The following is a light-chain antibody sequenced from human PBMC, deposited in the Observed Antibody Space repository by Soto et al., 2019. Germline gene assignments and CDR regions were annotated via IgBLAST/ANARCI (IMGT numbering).Light chain of an antibody. CDR1: QSVSSY. CDR2: DAS. CDR3: QQRSNWRPWT. Sequence: EIVLTQSPATLSLSPGERATLSCRASQSVSSYLAWYQQKPGQAPRLLIYDASNRATGIPARFSGSGSGTDFTLTISRLEPEDFAVYYCQQRSNWRPWTFGQGTKVDIK. J-gene: IGKJ1*01. V-gene: IGKV3-11*01.